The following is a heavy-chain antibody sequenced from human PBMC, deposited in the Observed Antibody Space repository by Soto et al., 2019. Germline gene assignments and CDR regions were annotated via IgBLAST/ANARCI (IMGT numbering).Heavy chain of an antibody. V-gene: IGHV1-69*12. CDR3: AIDFVGSATPNYYYYGMNV. Sequence: QVQLVQSGAEVKKPGSSVKVSCKASGGTFSSYAISWVRQAPGQGLEWMGGIIPIFGTANYAQKFQGRVTITADESTSTAYMELSSLRAEETAAYYGAIDFVGSATPNYYYYGMNVWGQGTTVTVSS. J-gene: IGHJ6*02. CDR1: GGTFSSYA. D-gene: IGHD2-2*01. CDR2: IIPIFGTA.